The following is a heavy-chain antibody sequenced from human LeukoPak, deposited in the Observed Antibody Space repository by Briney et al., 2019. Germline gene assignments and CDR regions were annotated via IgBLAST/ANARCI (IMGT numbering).Heavy chain of an antibody. CDR3: ARDTRTYYDLWSGYPYFDY. J-gene: IGHJ4*02. D-gene: IGHD3-3*01. Sequence: ASVKVSCKASGYTFTSYYMHWVRQAPGQGLEWMGIINPSGGSTSYAQKFQGRVTMTRDTSTSTVYMELSSLRSEDTAVYYCARDTRTYYDLWSGYPYFDYWGQGTLVTVSS. V-gene: IGHV1-46*01. CDR1: GYTFTSYY. CDR2: INPSGGST.